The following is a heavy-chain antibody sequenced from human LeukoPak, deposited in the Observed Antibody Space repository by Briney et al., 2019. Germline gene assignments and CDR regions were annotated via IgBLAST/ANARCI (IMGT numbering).Heavy chain of an antibody. J-gene: IGHJ4*02. Sequence: ASVKVSCKASGYTFTSYDINWVRQATGQGLEWMGWMNPNSGNTGYAQKFQGRVTMTRNTSISTAYMELSSLRSEDTAVYYCARHNGSGWDVDYWGQGTLVTVSS. CDR3: ARHNGSGWDVDY. V-gene: IGHV1-8*01. CDR1: GYTFTSYD. D-gene: IGHD6-19*01. CDR2: MNPNSGNT.